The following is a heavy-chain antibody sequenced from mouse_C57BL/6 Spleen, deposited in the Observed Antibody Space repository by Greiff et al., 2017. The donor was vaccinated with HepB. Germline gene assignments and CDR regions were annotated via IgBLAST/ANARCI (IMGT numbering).Heavy chain of an antibody. D-gene: IGHD2-1*01. CDR2: IDPANGNT. V-gene: IGHV14-3*01. Sequence: VHVKQSVAELVRPGASVKLSCTASGFNIKNTYMHWVKQRPEQGLEWIGRIDPANGNTKYAPKFQGKATITADNSSNTAYLQLSILTSEDTAIYYCATLYYGNYVWFAYWGQGTLVTVSA. CDR3: ATLYYGNYVWFAY. CDR1: GFNIKNTY. J-gene: IGHJ3*01.